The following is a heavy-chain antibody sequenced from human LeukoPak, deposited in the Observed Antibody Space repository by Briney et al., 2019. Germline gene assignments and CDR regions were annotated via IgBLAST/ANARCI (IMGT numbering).Heavy chain of an antibody. CDR1: GFTFSSYS. Sequence: SGGSLRLSCAASGFTFSSYSMNWVRQAPGKGLEWASSISSSSSYIYYADSVKGRFTISRDNAKNSLYLQMNSLRAEDTAVYYCARSCGGPYFDYWGQGTLVTVSS. CDR3: ARSCGGPYFDY. J-gene: IGHJ4*02. V-gene: IGHV3-21*01. CDR2: ISSSSSYI. D-gene: IGHD2-21*01.